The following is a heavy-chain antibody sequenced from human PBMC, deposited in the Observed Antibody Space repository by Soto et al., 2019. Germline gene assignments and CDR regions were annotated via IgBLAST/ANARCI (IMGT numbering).Heavy chain of an antibody. CDR2: ISANNGNT. D-gene: IGHD3-9*01. CDR3: ARAPIYDMMTGYFLH. CDR1: GYIFTNYG. V-gene: IGHV1-18*01. Sequence: ASVKVSCKASGYIFTNYGINWVRQAPGQGLEWMAWISANNGNTKYAQELQGRVTLTTDTSTTTAYMELRSLRSDDTAVYYCARAPIYDMMTGYFLHWGQGALVTVSS. J-gene: IGHJ4*02.